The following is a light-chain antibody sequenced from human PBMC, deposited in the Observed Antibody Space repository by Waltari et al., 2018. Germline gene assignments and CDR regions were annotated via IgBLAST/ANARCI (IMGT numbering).Light chain of an antibody. CDR1: SRDVGGYNY. V-gene: IGLV2-11*01. Sequence: QSALTQPRPVSGSPGQSVTTSCTGTSRDVGGYNYVPWYQQPPGKAPKLLIYDVRKRPSGVPARFSGSKSGNTASLTISGLQAEDEADYYCCSYAGSYAWVFGGGTKLTVL. CDR3: CSYAGSYAWV. J-gene: IGLJ3*02. CDR2: DVR.